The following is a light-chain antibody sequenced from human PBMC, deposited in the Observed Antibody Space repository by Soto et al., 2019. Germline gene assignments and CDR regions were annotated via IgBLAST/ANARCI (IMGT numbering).Light chain of an antibody. V-gene: IGKV2-28*01. CDR1: QSLLHYNGYNY. Sequence: DIVMTQSPVSLPVTPGEPASISCRSSQSLLHYNGYNYLDWYLQKPGQSPQLLIYLGSNRASGVPDRFSGSGSGTEFTLQINRLEAEDVGVYYCMQAVQAPLTFGQGTKLEIK. J-gene: IGKJ2*01. CDR3: MQAVQAPLT. CDR2: LGS.